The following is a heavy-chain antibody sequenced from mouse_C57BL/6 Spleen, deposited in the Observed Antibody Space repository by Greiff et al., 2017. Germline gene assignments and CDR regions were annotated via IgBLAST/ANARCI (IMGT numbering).Heavy chain of an antibody. D-gene: IGHD1-3*01. CDR3: ARTGSGKDHWYFDV. Sequence: QVHVKQSGPELVKPGASVKISCKASGYAFSSSWMNWVKQRPGKGLEWIGRIYPGDGDTNYNGKFKGKATLTADKSSSTAYMQLSSLTSEDSAVYFCARTGSGKDHWYFDVWGTGTTVTVSS. V-gene: IGHV1-82*01. CDR2: IYPGDGDT. J-gene: IGHJ1*03. CDR1: GYAFSSSW.